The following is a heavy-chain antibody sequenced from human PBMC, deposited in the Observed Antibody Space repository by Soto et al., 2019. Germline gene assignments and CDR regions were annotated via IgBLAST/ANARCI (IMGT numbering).Heavy chain of an antibody. D-gene: IGHD3-10*01. Sequence: RGESLKISCKGPGHLFNNHWIGWVRQTPGKGLEWMGLIFTRDSETKTSPSFQGHVSFSVDNSINTVYLQWTSLKTTDTGIYFCARGYFDSGHGYDLWGQGTLGTVPQ. V-gene: IGHV5-51*01. J-gene: IGHJ5*02. CDR3: ARGYFDSGHGYDL. CDR2: IFTRDSET. CDR1: GHLFNNHW.